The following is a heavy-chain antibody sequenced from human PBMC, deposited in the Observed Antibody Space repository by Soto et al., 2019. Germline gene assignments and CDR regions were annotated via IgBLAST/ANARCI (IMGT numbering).Heavy chain of an antibody. D-gene: IGHD2-15*01. J-gene: IGHJ4*02. CDR3: ARVPVVAAYDYELY. CDR1: GGSISSYY. CDR2: IYYSGST. V-gene: IGHV4-59*08. Sequence: SETLSLTCTVSGGSISSYYWSWIRQPPGKGLEWIGYIYYSGSTNYNPSLKSRVTISVDTSKNQFSLKLSSVTAADTAVYYCARVPVVAAYDYELYWGQGTLVTVSS.